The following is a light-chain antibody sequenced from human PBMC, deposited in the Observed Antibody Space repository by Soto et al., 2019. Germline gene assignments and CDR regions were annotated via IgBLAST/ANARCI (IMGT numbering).Light chain of an antibody. V-gene: IGKV3D-15*01. Sequence: EVVLTQSPATLSVSPGERATLSCRASQSVSSNLAWHQQRPGQALRLLIYGASTRATGVPARFSGGGSGTEFTLTISSLQPEDFATYYCQQLNTYPITFGQGTRVEIK. CDR3: QQLNTYPIT. CDR1: QSVSSN. J-gene: IGKJ5*01. CDR2: GAS.